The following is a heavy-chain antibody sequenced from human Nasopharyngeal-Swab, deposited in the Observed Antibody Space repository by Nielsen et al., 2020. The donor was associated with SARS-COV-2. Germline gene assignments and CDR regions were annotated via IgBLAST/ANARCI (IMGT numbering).Heavy chain of an antibody. D-gene: IGHD3-3*01. Sequence: SVKVSCKASGGTFSSYAISWVRQAPGQGLEWMGGINPIFGTANYAQKFQGRFTITADESTSTAYMELSSLRSEDTAVYYCARGGRVRFLDWSYHYYMDVWGKGTTVTVSS. CDR1: GGTFSSYA. CDR2: INPIFGTA. CDR3: ARGGRVRFLDWSYHYYMDV. J-gene: IGHJ6*03. V-gene: IGHV1-69*13.